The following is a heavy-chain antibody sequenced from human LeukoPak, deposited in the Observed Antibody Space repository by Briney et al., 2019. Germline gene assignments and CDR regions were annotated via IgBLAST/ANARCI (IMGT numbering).Heavy chain of an antibody. J-gene: IGHJ4*02. V-gene: IGHV3-21*01. CDR3: ARPRSGEFVDTAMATYYFDY. Sequence: GGSLRLSCVASGFTFSSYSMNWVRQAPGKGLEWVSSISSSSSYIYYADSVKGRFTISRDNAKNSLYLQMNSLRAEDTAVYYCARPRSGEFVDTAMATYYFDYWGQGTLVTVSS. CDR2: ISSSSSYI. CDR1: GFTFSSYS. D-gene: IGHD5-18*01.